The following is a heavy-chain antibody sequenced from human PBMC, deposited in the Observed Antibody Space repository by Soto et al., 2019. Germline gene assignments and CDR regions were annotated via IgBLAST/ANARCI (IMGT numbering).Heavy chain of an antibody. CDR1: GGSISSYY. CDR3: ARDKPEPSPLGPLGYYYGMDV. Sequence: KTSETLSLTCTVSGGSISSYYWSWIRQPPGKGLEWIGYIYYSGSTNYNPSLKSRVTISVDTSKNQFSLKLSSVTAADTAVYYCARDKPEPSPLGPLGYYYGMDVWGQGTTVTVSS. D-gene: IGHD1-1*01. V-gene: IGHV4-59*01. CDR2: IYYSGST. J-gene: IGHJ6*02.